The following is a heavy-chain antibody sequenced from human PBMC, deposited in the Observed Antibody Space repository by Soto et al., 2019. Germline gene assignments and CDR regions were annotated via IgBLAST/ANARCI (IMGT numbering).Heavy chain of an antibody. CDR1: GFTFEDYG. V-gene: IGHV3-9*01. Sequence: EVQLVESGGGLVQPDGSLRLSCAASGFTFEDYGMHWVRQAPGKGLEWVAGINWNSNIIVYVDSVKGRLTISRDNAKNSLHLQINSLRLEDTALYYCARDREAGTRGYFDYWGQGTLVTVSS. J-gene: IGHJ4*02. D-gene: IGHD3-22*01. CDR2: INWNSNII. CDR3: ARDREAGTRGYFDY.